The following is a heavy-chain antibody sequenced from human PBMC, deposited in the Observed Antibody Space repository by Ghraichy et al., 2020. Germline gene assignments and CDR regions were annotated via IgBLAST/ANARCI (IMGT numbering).Heavy chain of an antibody. CDR3: ARDGSWDSWNGRYKWEWIDP. CDR1: GASIESHY. Sequence: SETLSLTCSVSGASIESHYWSWIRQPPGKGLEWIGYIYYSGSTNYNPSLKSRVTISADTSKNEISLKLTSVTAADTAVYYFARDGSWDSWNGRYKWEWIDPWGQGSLVTVSS. D-gene: IGHD3-3*01. V-gene: IGHV4-59*11. CDR2: IYYSGST. J-gene: IGHJ5*02.